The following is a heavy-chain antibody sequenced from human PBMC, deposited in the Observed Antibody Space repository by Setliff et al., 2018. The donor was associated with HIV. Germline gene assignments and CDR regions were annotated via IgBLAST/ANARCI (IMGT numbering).Heavy chain of an antibody. D-gene: IGHD6-13*01. CDR1: GFIFSRYW. CDR2: IKQDGSEK. CDR3: ARDRGRGMAPSGILDYYYMDV. V-gene: IGHV3-7*03. Sequence: QPGGSLRLSCEASGFIFSRYWMSWVRQAPGKGLEWVANIKQDGSEKNYVDFVKGRFTISRDNAKNSLYLQMNSLRAEDSAMYYCARDRGRGMAPSGILDYYYMDVWGKGTTVTVSS. J-gene: IGHJ6*03.